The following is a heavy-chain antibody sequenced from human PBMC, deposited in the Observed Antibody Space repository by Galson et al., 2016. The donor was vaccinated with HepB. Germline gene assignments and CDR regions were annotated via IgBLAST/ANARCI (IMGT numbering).Heavy chain of an antibody. J-gene: IGHJ4*02. V-gene: IGHV1-46*01. Sequence: VRQAPGQGLAWMGRINPSDGSTSYAQKFQDRVTMTRDPSTSAVYMELSSLRSEDTAVYYCARDRIIGTTKPGYWGQGTLVTVSS. CDR3: ARDRIIGTTKPGY. CDR2: INPSDGST. D-gene: IGHD1-20*01.